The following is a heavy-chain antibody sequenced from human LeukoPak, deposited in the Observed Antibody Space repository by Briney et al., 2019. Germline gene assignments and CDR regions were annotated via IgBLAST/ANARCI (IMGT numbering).Heavy chain of an antibody. Sequence: GGSLRLSCAASGFTFSDYYMGWIRQAPGKGLEWVSYISSSGSTIYYADSVKGRFTISRDNAKNSLYLQMNSLRAEDTAVYYCARNGRYYDSSGYWDYWGQGTLVTVSS. CDR1: GFTFSDYY. CDR3: ARNGRYYDSSGYWDY. CDR2: ISSSGSTI. J-gene: IGHJ4*02. D-gene: IGHD3-22*01. V-gene: IGHV3-11*01.